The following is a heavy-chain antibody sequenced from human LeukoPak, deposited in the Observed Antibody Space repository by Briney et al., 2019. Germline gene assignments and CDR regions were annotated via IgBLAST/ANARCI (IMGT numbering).Heavy chain of an antibody. CDR1: GGSFSSYY. J-gene: IGHJ4*02. Sequence: PSETLSLTCTVSGGSFSSYYWSWIRQPAGKGLEWIGRIYTSGSTNYNPSLKSRVTISVDTSKNQFSLKLSSVTAADTAVYYCARLGYNWKSYYFDYWGQGTLVTVSS. CDR3: ARLGYNWKSYYFDY. D-gene: IGHD1-20*01. CDR2: IYTSGST. V-gene: IGHV4-4*07.